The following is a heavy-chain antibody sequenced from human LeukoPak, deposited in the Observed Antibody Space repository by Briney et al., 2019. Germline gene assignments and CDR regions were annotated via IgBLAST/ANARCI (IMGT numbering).Heavy chain of an antibody. J-gene: IGHJ4*02. V-gene: IGHV3-11*01. CDR1: GFPFRDYY. D-gene: IGHD4/OR15-4a*01. CDR3: ARHMVIMPFDS. CDR2: ISASGNII. Sequence: PGGSLRLSCVASGFPFRDYYFSWVRQAPGQGLEWLSFISASGNIIHYEDSVKGRFTISRDDAKNSVFLQMDILRTEDTALYYCARHMVIMPFDSWGQGTLVTVSS.